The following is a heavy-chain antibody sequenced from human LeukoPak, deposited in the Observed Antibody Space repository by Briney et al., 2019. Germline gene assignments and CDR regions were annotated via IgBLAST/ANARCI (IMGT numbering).Heavy chain of an antibody. CDR3: ARGNYYDRSGLDY. J-gene: IGHJ4*02. V-gene: IGHV3-33*01. CDR2: IYSDGSNK. Sequence: PGGSLRLSCAASGLIFSSYGMHWVRQAPGKGLQWVAVIYSDGSNKNTADSVRGRFTISRDNSQNVLYLQMNSLRADDTAVYYCARGNYYDRSGLDYWGQGTLVTVCS. CDR1: GLIFSSYG. D-gene: IGHD3-22*01.